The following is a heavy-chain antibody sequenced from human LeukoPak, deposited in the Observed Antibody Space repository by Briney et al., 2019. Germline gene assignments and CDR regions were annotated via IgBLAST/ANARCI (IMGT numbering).Heavy chain of an antibody. J-gene: IGHJ6*02. V-gene: IGHV3-30*02. CDR3: AKRYCSSASCRSGMDV. D-gene: IGHD2-2*01. CDR2: IRSDGTKT. CDR1: GFIFSNYG. Sequence: GGSLTLSCAASGFIFSNYGMRWVRQAPGKGLEWVALIRSDGTKTYYADSVEGRFTISRDNSKNTLYLQMYSLGADDTAVYYCAKRYCSSASCRSGMDVWGQGTTVTVSS.